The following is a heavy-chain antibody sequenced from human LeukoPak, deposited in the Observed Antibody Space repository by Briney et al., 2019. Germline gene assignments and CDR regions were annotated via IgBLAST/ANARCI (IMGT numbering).Heavy chain of an antibody. CDR1: GGTFSSYA. Sequence: SVKVSCKASGGTFSSYAISWVRQAPGQGLEWMGGIIPIFGTANYAQKFQGRVTMTRNTSISTAYMELSSLRSEDTAVYYCAREAAVPAAIGYYYYGMDVWGQGTTVTVSS. CDR3: AREAAVPAAIGYYYYGMDV. V-gene: IGHV1-69*05. J-gene: IGHJ6*02. D-gene: IGHD2-2*01. CDR2: IIPIFGTA.